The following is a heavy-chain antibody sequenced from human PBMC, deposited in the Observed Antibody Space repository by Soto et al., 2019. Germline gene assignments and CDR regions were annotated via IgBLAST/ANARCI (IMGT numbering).Heavy chain of an antibody. CDR1: GFTFSDSA. D-gene: IGHD3-16*01. J-gene: IGHJ4*02. CDR3: AKMGRDAYKPIDS. V-gene: IGHV3-23*01. Sequence: GGSLRLSCAASGFTFSDSAMGWVRQAPGKGLEWVPSISASGYSTYYADSVKGRFTISRDTSKNTLYLQTNSLRAEDTAMYYCAKMGRDAYKPIDSWGQGSLGTVSS. CDR2: ISASGYST.